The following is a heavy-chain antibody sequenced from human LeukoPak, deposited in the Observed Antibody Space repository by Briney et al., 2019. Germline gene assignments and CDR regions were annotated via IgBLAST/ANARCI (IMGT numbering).Heavy chain of an antibody. CDR3: ARKKGYADAWWDS. Sequence: GESLKISCDGSGYSFTDYWIGWVRQMPGEGLEWMGIIYPGDSDTRYSPSFQGQVTMSADKSISTTYLQWSSLRASDTAIYYCARKKGYADAWWDSWGQGTLVTVSS. CDR2: IYPGDSDT. J-gene: IGHJ5*02. V-gene: IGHV5-51*01. CDR1: GYSFTDYW. D-gene: IGHD2-8*02.